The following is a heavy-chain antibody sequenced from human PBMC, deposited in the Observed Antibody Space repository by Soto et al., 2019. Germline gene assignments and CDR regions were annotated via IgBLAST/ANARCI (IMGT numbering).Heavy chain of an antibody. J-gene: IGHJ2*01. D-gene: IGHD3-9*01. CDR1: GGSISSYY. CDR3: ARREGTGYSFYWYFDL. V-gene: IGHV4-59*01. CDR2: IYYSGST. Sequence: QVQLQESGPGLVKPSETLSLTCTVSGGSISSYYWSWIRQPPGKGLEWIGYIYYSGSTNYNPSLTSRVTLSVDTSKNQFSLKLSSVTAADTAVYYCARREGTGYSFYWYFDLWGRGTLVTVSS.